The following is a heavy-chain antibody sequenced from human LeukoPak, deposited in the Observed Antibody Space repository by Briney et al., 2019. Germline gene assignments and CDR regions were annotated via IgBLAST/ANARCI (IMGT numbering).Heavy chain of an antibody. CDR3: ARVQGGATTY. V-gene: IGHV4-59*01. CDR2: IYYSGST. Sequence: SETLSLTCTVPGGSISSYYWSWIRQPPGKGLEWIGYIYYSGSTNYNPSLKSRVTISVDTSKNQFSLKLSSVTAADTAVYYCARVQGGATTYWGQGTLVTVSS. J-gene: IGHJ4*02. D-gene: IGHD1-26*01. CDR1: GGSISSYY.